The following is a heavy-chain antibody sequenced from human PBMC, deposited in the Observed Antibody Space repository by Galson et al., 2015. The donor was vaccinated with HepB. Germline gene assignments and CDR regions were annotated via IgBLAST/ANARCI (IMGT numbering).Heavy chain of an antibody. CDR2: INAGNGNT. D-gene: IGHD2-2*01. J-gene: IGHJ3*02. V-gene: IGHV1-3*01. CDR3: ARDLLRKYCSSTSCYRSSGWYDAFDI. Sequence: SVKVSCKASGYTFTSYAMHWVRQAPGQRLEWMGWINAGNGNTKYSQKFQGRVTITRDTSASTAYMELSSLRSEDTAVYYCARDLLRKYCSSTSCYRSSGWYDAFDIWGQGTMVTVSS. CDR1: GYTFTSYA.